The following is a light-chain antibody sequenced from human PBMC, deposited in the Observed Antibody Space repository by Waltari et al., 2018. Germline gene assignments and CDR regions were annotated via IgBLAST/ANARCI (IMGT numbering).Light chain of an antibody. V-gene: IGLV4-69*02. CDR2: VNRDGSH. CDR1: SGHSSNV. CDR3: QTGGHGTWV. J-gene: IGLJ3*02. Sequence: QLALTQSPSASASLGASVKLTCTLNSGHSSNVVAWLQQQPEKGPRYLMKVNRDGSHSKGADIPDRFSGSGSGAERYLTISSLQSEDEADYYCQTGGHGTWVFGGGTKLTVL.